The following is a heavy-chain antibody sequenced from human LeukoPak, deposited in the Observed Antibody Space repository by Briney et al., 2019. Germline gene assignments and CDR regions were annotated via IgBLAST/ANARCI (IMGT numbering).Heavy chain of an antibody. CDR3: ATAKYCSGGSCYYFDY. CDR1: GYTFTDYY. Sequence: ASVKVSCKASGYTFTDYYMHWVRQAPGKGLEWMGGFDPEDGETIYAQKFQGRVTMTEDTSTDTAYMELSSLRSEDTAVYYCATAKYCSGGSCYYFDYWGQGTLVTVSS. CDR2: FDPEDGET. D-gene: IGHD2-15*01. J-gene: IGHJ4*02. V-gene: IGHV1-24*01.